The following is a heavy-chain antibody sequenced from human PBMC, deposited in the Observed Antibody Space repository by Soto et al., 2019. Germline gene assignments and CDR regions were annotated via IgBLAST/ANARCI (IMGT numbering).Heavy chain of an antibody. J-gene: IGHJ4*02. D-gene: IGHD3-10*01. CDR2: ISWNSGSV. CDR3: SKGTYYASGSYYFDY. V-gene: IGHV3-9*01. CDR1: GFSFDDYA. Sequence: PGGSLRLSXVGSGFSFDDYAMHWVRQAPGKGLEWVSSISWNSGSVGYADSVRGRFTISRDNAKNSLYLQMNSLRVEDTAFYFCSKGTYYASGSYYFDYWGQGSLVTVSS.